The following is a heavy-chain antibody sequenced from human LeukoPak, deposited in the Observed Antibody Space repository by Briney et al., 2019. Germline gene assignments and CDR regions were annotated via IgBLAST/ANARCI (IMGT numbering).Heavy chain of an antibody. V-gene: IGHV4-59*01. CDR1: GGSIGSYY. CDR2: IYYSGST. CDR3: ARGVAVAGTLVAFDI. J-gene: IGHJ3*02. D-gene: IGHD6-19*01. Sequence: PSETLSLTCTVSGGSIGSYYWSWIRQPPGKGLEWIGYIYYSGSTNYNPSLKSRVTISVDTSKNQFSLKLSSVTAADTAVYYCARGVAVAGTLVAFDIWGQGTMVTVSS.